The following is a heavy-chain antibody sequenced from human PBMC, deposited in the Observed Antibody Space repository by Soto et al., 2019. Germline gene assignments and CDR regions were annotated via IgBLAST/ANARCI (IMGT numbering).Heavy chain of an antibody. J-gene: IGHJ4*02. V-gene: IGHV3-30*03. D-gene: IGHD1-26*01. CDR2: ISYDGSNK. CDR3: SRYSGKDQGPIDY. Sequence: QVQLVESGGGVVQPGRSLRLSCAASGFTFSHYYIHWVRQAPGKGQEWLAVISYDGSNKHYADSVKGRFTVSRDNSKNALYLQMNSLRAEDTAVYFCSRYSGKDQGPIDYWGQGTLVTVSS. CDR1: GFTFSHYY.